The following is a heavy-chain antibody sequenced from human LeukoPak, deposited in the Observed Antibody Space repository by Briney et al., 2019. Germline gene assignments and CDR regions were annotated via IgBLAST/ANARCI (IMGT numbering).Heavy chain of an antibody. CDR2: ITNGGRTI. V-gene: IGHV3-11*01. J-gene: IGHJ6*02. Sequence: GGSLRLSCAASGFTFSDYNMNWVRQAPGKGLEWVSYITNGGRTIHHAASVKGRFTISRDNAKKTLYPQVNSLRAEDTAVYYCARSIGLTGGGVDVWGQGTTVTVSS. D-gene: IGHD3-9*01. CDR1: GFTFSDYN. CDR3: ARSIGLTGGGVDV.